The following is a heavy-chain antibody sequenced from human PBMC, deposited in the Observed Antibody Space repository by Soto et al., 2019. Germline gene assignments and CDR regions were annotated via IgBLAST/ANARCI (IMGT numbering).Heavy chain of an antibody. CDR1: GFSLSTSGVG. Sequence: SGPTLVNPTQTLTLTCTFSGFSLSTSGVGVGWIRQPPGKALEWLALVYGDDDKRYSPSLKSRLTITKDTSQNQVVLTMTNVDPVDTATYFCAHRDNWNDVYPYFDFWGQGTLVTSPQ. CDR3: AHRDNWNDVYPYFDF. V-gene: IGHV2-5*02. CDR2: VYGDDDK. J-gene: IGHJ4*02. D-gene: IGHD1-20*01.